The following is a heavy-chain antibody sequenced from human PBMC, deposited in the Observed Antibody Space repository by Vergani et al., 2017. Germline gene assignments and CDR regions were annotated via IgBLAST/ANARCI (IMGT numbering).Heavy chain of an antibody. Sequence: QVSLVESGGGVVQTGRSLTLTCSATGFGLKNLAMHWVRQAPGKGLGWVATISKDGTHDYYEPSVRGRFAVSRDNFKNTMYLQMDRLTTDDTAVYFCARYGNNIFVSSSDYSHLLYFWGQGILVTVSS. CDR2: ISKDGTHD. CDR3: ARYGNNIFVSSSDYSHLLYF. CDR1: GFGLKNLA. V-gene: IGHV3-30*03. D-gene: IGHD3-22*01. J-gene: IGHJ4*02.